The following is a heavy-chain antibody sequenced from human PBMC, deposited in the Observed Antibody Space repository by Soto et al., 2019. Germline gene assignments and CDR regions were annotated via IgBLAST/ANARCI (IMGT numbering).Heavy chain of an antibody. D-gene: IGHD6-19*01. V-gene: IGHV4-4*02. Sequence: QVQLQESGPGLVKPSGTLSLTCAVSGDSISNSRWWTWVRQPPGKGLEWIGDIFHSGDTNYNPSLKXXVFISVDKSQNQFSLKVSSVTAADTAVYYCADSTGWYRHDVWGQGTLVTVSS. J-gene: IGHJ3*01. CDR3: ADSTGWYRHDV. CDR1: GDSISNSRW. CDR2: IFHSGDT.